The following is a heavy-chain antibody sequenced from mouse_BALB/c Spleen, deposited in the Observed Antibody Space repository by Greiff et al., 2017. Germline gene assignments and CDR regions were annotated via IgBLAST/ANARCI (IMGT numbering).Heavy chain of an antibody. Sequence: EVKLVESGGGLVKPGGSLKLSCAASGFAFSSYDMSWVRQTPEKRLEWVAYISSGGGSTYYPDTVKGRFTISRDNAKNTLYLQMSSLKSEDTAMYYCARQEPLYAMDYWGQGTSVTVSS. CDR1: GFAFSSYD. J-gene: IGHJ4*01. CDR3: ARQEPLYAMDY. V-gene: IGHV5-12-1*01. CDR2: ISSGGGST.